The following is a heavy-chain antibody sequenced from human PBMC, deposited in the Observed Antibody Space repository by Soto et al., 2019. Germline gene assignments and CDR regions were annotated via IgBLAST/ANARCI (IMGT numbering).Heavy chain of an antibody. CDR3: ARVGEGYNFGAVY. V-gene: IGHV1-69*01. J-gene: IGHJ4*02. CDR2: IIPKLGSA. CDR1: GGGNLRDYR. D-gene: IGHD5-12*01. Sequence: QVQLVQSGAEVKEPGSSVKVSCKASGGGNLRDYRTTWVRRAPGQGLEWMGGIIPKLGSANYAQKLLGRVTITADESTNSVYMELRSLRSDDTAVYYCARVGEGYNFGAVYWGQGPPVTISS.